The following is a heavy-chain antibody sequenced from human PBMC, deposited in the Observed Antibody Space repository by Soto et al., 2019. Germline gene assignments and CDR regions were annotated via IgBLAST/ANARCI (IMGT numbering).Heavy chain of an antibody. D-gene: IGHD3-9*01. CDR1: GYTFTGYY. CDR3: ARDPRNYDILTGYPHYGMDV. J-gene: IGHJ6*02. V-gene: IGHV1-2*04. CDR2: INPNSGGT. Sequence: GASVKVSCKASGYTFTGYYMHWVRQAPGQGLEWMGWINPNSGGTNYAQKFQGWVTMTRDTSISTAYMELSRLRSDDTAVYYCARDPRNYDILTGYPHYGMDVWGQGTTVTVSS.